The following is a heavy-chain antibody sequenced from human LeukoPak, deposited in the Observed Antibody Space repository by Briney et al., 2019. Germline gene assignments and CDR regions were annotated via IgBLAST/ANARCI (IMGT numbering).Heavy chain of an antibody. J-gene: IGHJ4*02. Sequence: ASVKVSCKASGYTFTSYAMNWVRQAPGQGLEWMGRINTNTGNPTYAQGFTGRFVFSLDTSVSTAYLQISSLKAENTAVYYCAIIYGSGSPQAYNYYFDYWAREPWSPSPQ. CDR2: INTNTGNP. D-gene: IGHD3-10*01. V-gene: IGHV7-4-1*02. CDR3: AIIYGSGSPQAYNYYFDY. CDR1: GYTFTSYA.